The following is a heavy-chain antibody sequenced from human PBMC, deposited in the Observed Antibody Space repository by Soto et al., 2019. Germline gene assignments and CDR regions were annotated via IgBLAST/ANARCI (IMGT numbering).Heavy chain of an antibody. V-gene: IGHV4-39*01. D-gene: IGHD2-15*01. J-gene: IGHJ4*02. CDR3: ARRLGYCSGGSCYDYFDF. Sequence: SETLSLTCTVSGGSISSSYYYWGWIRQPPGKGLERIGSIYYNGSTYYNPSLKSRVSISVDTSKKQFSLKLSSVTAADTAVYYCARRLGYCSGGSCYDYFDFWGQGTLVTVSS. CDR2: IYYNGST. CDR1: GGSISSSYYY.